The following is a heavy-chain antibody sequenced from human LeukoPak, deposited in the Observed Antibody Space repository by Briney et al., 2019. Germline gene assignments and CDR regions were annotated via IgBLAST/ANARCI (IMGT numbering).Heavy chain of an antibody. CDR3: ARHYGSKFNWFDP. D-gene: IGHD3-10*01. CDR1: GGSFSGYY. CDR2: INHSGST. J-gene: IGHJ5*02. Sequence: PSETLSLTCAVYGGSFSGYYWSWIRQPPGKGLEWIGEINHSGSTNYNPSLKSRVTISVDTSKNQFSLKLSSVTAADTAVYYCARHYGSKFNWFDPWGQGTLVTVSS. V-gene: IGHV4-34*01.